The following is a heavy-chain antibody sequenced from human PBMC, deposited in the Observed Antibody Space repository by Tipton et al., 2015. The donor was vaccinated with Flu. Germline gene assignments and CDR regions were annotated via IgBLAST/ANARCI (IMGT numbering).Heavy chain of an antibody. J-gene: IGHJ4*02. CDR1: GFTFSSYA. V-gene: IGHV3-23*01. CDR3: AKDQVPSYSGSYIPMGFDY. CDR2: ITGSGGDT. Sequence: SLRLSCAASGFTFSSYAMSWVRQAPGKGLEWVSFITGSGGDTSYADSVKGRFTISRDNSKTTLYLQMNSLRAEDTAVYYCAKDQVPSYSGSYIPMGFDYWGQGTLVTVSS. D-gene: IGHD1-26*01.